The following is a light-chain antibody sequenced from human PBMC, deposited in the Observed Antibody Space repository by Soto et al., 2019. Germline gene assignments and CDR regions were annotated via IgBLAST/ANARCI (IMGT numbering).Light chain of an antibody. J-gene: IGLJ1*01. V-gene: IGLV2-14*01. CDR2: EVT. Sequence: QSVLTQPASVSGSPGQSITISCTGTSGDIGSYNRVSWYQQHPGKAPKMIIYEVTERPSGDSNRFPGSKSGNTSSWTISGLQAEDGAEYSCSSYIDIMTRGGVFGTGTKVTVL. CDR1: SGDIGSYNR. CDR3: SSYIDIMTRGGV.